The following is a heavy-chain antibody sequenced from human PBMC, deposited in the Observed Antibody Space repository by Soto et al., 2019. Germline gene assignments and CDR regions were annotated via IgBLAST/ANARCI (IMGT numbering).Heavy chain of an antibody. CDR3: ARRRQLDPFYYYGMDV. J-gene: IGHJ6*02. V-gene: IGHV4-59*01. D-gene: IGHD6-6*01. Sequence: PSETLSLTCTVSGGSISSYYWSWIRPPPGKGLEWIGYIYYSGSTNYNPSLKSRVTISVDTSKNQFSLKLSSVTAADTAVYYCARRRQLDPFYYYGMDVWGQGTTVTVSS. CDR1: GGSISSYY. CDR2: IYYSGST.